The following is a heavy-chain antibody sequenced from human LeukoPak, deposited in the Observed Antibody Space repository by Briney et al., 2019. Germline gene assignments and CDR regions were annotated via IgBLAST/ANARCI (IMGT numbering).Heavy chain of an antibody. D-gene: IGHD4-11*01. Sequence: GGSLRLSCAASGFTFSSYAMSWVRQAPGKGLEWVSAISGSGGSTYYADSVKGRFTISRDNSKNTLYPQMNSLRAEDTAVYYCAKRGSDYSDYAAKYFDYWGQGTLVTVSS. CDR3: AKRGSDYSDYAAKYFDY. J-gene: IGHJ4*02. CDR1: GFTFSSYA. CDR2: ISGSGGST. V-gene: IGHV3-23*01.